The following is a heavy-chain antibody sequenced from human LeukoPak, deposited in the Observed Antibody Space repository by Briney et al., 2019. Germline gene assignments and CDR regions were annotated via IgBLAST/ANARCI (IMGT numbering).Heavy chain of an antibody. CDR1: GFTFSSYA. CDR2: ISYDGSSK. CDR3: ARDQGGPLDY. Sequence: GRSLRLSCAASGFTFSSYAMHWVRQAPGKGLEWVAVISYDGSSKYYADSVKGRFTISRDNSKNTLYLQMNSLRAEDTAVYYCARDQGGPLDYWGQGTLVTVSS. V-gene: IGHV3-30-3*01. D-gene: IGHD3-16*01. J-gene: IGHJ4*02.